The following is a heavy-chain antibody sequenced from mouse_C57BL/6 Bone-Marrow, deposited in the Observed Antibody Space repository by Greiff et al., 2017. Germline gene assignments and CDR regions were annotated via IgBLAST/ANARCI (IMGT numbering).Heavy chain of an antibody. Sequence: VQLQQPGAELVMPGASVKLSCKASGYTFTSYWMHWVKQRPGQGLEWIGEIDPSDSFTNYNQKFKGKSTLTVDKSSSTAYMQLSSLTSEDSAVYYCARGGGTVAMDYWGQGTSGTVSS. CDR2: IDPSDSFT. V-gene: IGHV1-69*01. CDR3: ARGGGTVAMDY. J-gene: IGHJ4*01. D-gene: IGHD1-1*01. CDR1: GYTFTSYW.